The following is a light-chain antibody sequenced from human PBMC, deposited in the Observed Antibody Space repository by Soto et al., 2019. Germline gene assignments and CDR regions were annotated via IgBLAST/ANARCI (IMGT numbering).Light chain of an antibody. V-gene: IGKV3-15*01. CDR3: QQYNNWPPWT. Sequence: EIVMTQSPATLSVSPGERATLSCRASQSVSSSLAWYQQKPGQAPRLLIYGASTRATGVPARFSGGGSGIEFTLTISSLQSEDFAVYYCQQYNNWPPWTFGQGTKVEIK. J-gene: IGKJ1*01. CDR2: GAS. CDR1: QSVSSS.